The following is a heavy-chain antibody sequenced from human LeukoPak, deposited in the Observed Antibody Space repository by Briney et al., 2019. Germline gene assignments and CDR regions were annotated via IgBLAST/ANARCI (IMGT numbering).Heavy chain of an antibody. CDR3: ARTPSTSETAAGSFDY. Sequence: GASVKVSCKASGYTFTSYGISWARQAPGQGLEWMGWISAYNGNTNYAQKLQGRVTMTTDTSTSTAYMELRSLRSDDTAVYYCARTPSTSETAAGSFDYWGQGTLVTVSS. D-gene: IGHD6-13*01. CDR1: GYTFTSYG. V-gene: IGHV1-18*01. J-gene: IGHJ4*02. CDR2: ISAYNGNT.